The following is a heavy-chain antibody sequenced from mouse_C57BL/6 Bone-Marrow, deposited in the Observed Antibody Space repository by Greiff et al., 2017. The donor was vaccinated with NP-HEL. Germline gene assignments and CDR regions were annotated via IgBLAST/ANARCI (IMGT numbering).Heavy chain of an antibody. CDR2: IRNKANGYTT. Sequence: EVQGVESGGGLVQPGGSLSLSCAASGFTFTDYYMSWVRQPPGKALEWLGFIRNKANGYTTEYSASVKGRFTISRDNSQSILYLQINALRAEDSATYYCARYRLPWYVDVWGTGTTVTVSS. CDR3: ARYRLPWYVDV. D-gene: IGHD5-5*01. V-gene: IGHV7-3*01. CDR1: GFTFTDYY. J-gene: IGHJ1*03.